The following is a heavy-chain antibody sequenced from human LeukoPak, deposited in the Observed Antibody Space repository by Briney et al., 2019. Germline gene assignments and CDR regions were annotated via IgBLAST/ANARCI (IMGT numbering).Heavy chain of an antibody. CDR1: GFTFSAYS. CDR3: ARVVSGIYDYN. J-gene: IGHJ4*02. D-gene: IGHD3-16*01. V-gene: IGHV3-66*01. Sequence: GGSLRLSCAVSGFTFSAYSMNWVRQAPGKGLEWVSVIYSGGTTYSTDSVKGRFTLSRDNSRNTVFLQMNSLRAEDTAMYYCARVVSGIYDYNWGQGTLVTVPS. CDR2: IYSGGTT.